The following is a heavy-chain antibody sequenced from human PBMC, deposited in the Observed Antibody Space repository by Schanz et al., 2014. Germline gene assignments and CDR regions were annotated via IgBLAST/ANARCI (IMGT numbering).Heavy chain of an antibody. CDR3: AREASNDIVLVPGAVFDH. CDR2: VPFDGSQK. J-gene: IGHJ4*02. D-gene: IGHD2-2*01. CDR1: GFTFSSYA. V-gene: IGHV3-30*04. Sequence: QVQLVDSGGGGVQPGRSLRLSCAASGFTFSSYALHWVRQAPGKGLEWVAFVPFDGSQKFYADSVMGRFTISRDNSKNTVYLQMNSLRPGDTAVYYCAREASNDIVLVPGAVFDHWGQGTLXTVSS.